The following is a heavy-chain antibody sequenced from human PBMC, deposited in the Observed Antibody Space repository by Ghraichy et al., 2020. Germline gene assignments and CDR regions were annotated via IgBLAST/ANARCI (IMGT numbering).Heavy chain of an antibody. Sequence: SETLSLTCAISGDSVSGNSAAWNWIRQSPSRGLEWLGRTYYRSKWYADYAPSVKSRITINPDTSKNQFSLQLNSVTPEDTAVYYCARDRYDSRGYFEGFDYWGQGTLVTVSS. CDR2: TYYRSKWYA. CDR3: ARDRYDSRGYFEGFDY. CDR1: GDSVSGNSAA. D-gene: IGHD3-22*01. V-gene: IGHV6-1*01. J-gene: IGHJ4*02.